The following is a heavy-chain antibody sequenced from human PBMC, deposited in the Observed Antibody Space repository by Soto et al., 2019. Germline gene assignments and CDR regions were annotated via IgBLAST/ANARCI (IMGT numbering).Heavy chain of an antibody. CDR3: AKPMGGYSGYDYPFDY. CDR1: GFTFSSYG. Sequence: GGSLRLSCAASGFTFSSYGMHWVRQAPGKGLEWVAVISYDGSNKYYADSVKGRFTISRDNSKNTLYLQMNSLRAEDTAVYYCAKPMGGYSGYDYPFDYWGQGTLVTVSS. CDR2: ISYDGSNK. V-gene: IGHV3-30*18. D-gene: IGHD5-12*01. J-gene: IGHJ4*02.